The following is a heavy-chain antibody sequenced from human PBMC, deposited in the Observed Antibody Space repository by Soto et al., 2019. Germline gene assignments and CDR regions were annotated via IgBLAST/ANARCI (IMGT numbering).Heavy chain of an antibody. J-gene: IGHJ6*02. V-gene: IGHV1-8*01. CDR1: GYTFTSYD. CDR2: MNPNSGNT. CDR3: ARDRAVLVPAALNDYYYYGMDV. Sequence: QVQLVQSGAEVKKPGASVKVSCKASGYTFTSYDINWVRQATGQGLEWMGWMNPNSGNTGYAQKFQGRVTMTRNTSISTAYMELSSLRSEDTAEYYCARDRAVLVPAALNDYYYYGMDVWGQGTTVTVSS. D-gene: IGHD2-2*01.